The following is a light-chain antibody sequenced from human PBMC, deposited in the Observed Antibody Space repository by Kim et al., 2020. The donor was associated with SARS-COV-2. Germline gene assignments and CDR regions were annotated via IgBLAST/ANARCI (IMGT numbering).Light chain of an antibody. CDR1: QSVSSN. CDR3: QQYNNWPPEYT. J-gene: IGKJ2*01. V-gene: IGKV3-15*01. Sequence: EIVMTQSPATLSVSPGERATLSCRASQSVSSNLAWYQQKPGLAPRLLIYGASTRATGIPARFSGSGSGTEFTLTISSLQSEDFAVYYCQQYNNWPPEYTFGQGTKLEI. CDR2: GAS.